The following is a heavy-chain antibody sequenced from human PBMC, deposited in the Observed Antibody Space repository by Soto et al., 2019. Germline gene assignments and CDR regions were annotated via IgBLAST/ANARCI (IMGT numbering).Heavy chain of an antibody. J-gene: IGHJ6*02. CDR2: ISSSSSYI. V-gene: IGHV3-21*01. CDR1: GFTFSSYS. CDR3: ARGDPYCSSTSCYTYYGMDV. D-gene: IGHD2-2*02. Sequence: GGSLRLSCAASGFTFSSYSMNWVRQAPGKGLEWVSSISSSSSYIYYADSVKGRFTISRDNAKNSLYLQKNSLRAEDTAVYYCARGDPYCSSTSCYTYYGMDVWGQGTTVTVSS.